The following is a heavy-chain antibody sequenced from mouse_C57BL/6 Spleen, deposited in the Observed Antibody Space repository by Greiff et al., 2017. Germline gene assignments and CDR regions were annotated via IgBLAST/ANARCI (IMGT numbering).Heavy chain of an antibody. V-gene: IGHV1-64*01. CDR2: IHPNSGST. J-gene: IGHJ4*01. D-gene: IGHD2-13*01. CDR1: GYTFTSYW. Sequence: VQLQQPGAELVKPGASVKLSCKASGYTFTSYWMHWVKQRPGQGLEWIGMIHPNSGSTNYNEKFKSKATLTVDKSSSTAYMQLSSLTSEDSAVYYCARSGVGLAMDYWGQGTSVTVSS. CDR3: ARSGVGLAMDY.